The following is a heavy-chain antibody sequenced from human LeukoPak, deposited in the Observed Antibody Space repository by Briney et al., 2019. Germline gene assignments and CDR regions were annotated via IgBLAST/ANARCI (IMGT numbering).Heavy chain of an antibody. CDR2: IYYSGST. D-gene: IGHD2-15*01. Sequence: SETLSLTCTVSGGSISSYYWSWIRQPPGKGLEWIGYIYYSGSTNYNPSLKSRVTISVDTSKNQFSLKLSSVTAADTAVYYCARITCSGGSCYSGSPDWFDPWGQGTLVTVSS. CDR3: ARITCSGGSCYSGSPDWFDP. CDR1: GGSISSYY. V-gene: IGHV4-59*01. J-gene: IGHJ5*02.